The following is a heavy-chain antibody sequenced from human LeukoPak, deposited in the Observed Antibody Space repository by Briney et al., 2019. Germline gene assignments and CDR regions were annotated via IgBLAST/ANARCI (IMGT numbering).Heavy chain of an antibody. CDR3: ARHLGEDWFDP. Sequence: SETLSLTCTVSGGSISSYYWSWIRQPPGKGLEWTGYIYYSGSTNYNPSLKSRVTISVDTSKNQFSLKLSSVTAADTAVYYCARHLGEDWFDPWGQGTLVTVSS. CDR1: GGSISSYY. CDR2: IYYSGST. J-gene: IGHJ5*02. V-gene: IGHV4-59*08. D-gene: IGHD3-16*01.